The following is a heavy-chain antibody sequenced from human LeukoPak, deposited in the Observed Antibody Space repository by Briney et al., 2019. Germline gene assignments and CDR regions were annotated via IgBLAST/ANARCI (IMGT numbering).Heavy chain of an antibody. CDR3: AXXXXXDY. J-gene: IGHJ4*02. Sequence: PGGSLRLSCAASGFTFSSYSMNWVRQAPGKGLEWVSSISSSSSYIYYADPVQGRFTTSKNNAKNSLYLQMNSLRAEDTAVYYXAXXXXXDYWGQGXLXTVSS. CDR2: ISSSSSYI. CDR1: GFTFSSYS. V-gene: IGHV3-21*01.